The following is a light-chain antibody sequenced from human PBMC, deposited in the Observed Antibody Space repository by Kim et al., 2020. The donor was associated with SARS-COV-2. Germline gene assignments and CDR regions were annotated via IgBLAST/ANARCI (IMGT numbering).Light chain of an antibody. J-gene: IGLJ3*02. CDR2: GKN. Sequence: LGQTVSNTCQGDSLRSYYASWYQQKPGQAPVLVIYGKNNRPSGIPDRFSGSSSGNTASLTITGAQAEDEADYYCNSRDSSGNHLVFGGGTQLTVL. CDR1: SLRSYY. CDR3: NSRDSSGNHLV. V-gene: IGLV3-19*01.